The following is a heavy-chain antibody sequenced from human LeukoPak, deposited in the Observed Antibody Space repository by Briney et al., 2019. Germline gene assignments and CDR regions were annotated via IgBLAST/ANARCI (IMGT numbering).Heavy chain of an antibody. CDR1: GGSISSYY. D-gene: IGHD5-12*01. CDR2: IYYSGST. Sequence: KPSETLSLTCTVAGGSISSYYWNWIRQPPGKGLEWIGYIYYSGSTNYNSSLKSRVTISVDTSKNQFSLKLSSVTAADAAVYYCARDGWGGSTFDYWGQGTLVTVSS. CDR3: ARDGWGGSTFDY. J-gene: IGHJ4*02. V-gene: IGHV4-59*01.